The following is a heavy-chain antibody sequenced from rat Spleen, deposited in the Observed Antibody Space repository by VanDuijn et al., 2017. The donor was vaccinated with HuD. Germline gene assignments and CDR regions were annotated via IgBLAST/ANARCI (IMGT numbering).Heavy chain of an antibody. Sequence: EVQLVESDGGLVQPGRSLKLSCAASGFTFSNYDMAWVRQAPTKGLEWVASISTGGGNTYYGDSVKGRFTISRNNAKSTLYLQMNSLRSEDTATYHCTRGGSPRYWGQGVMVTVSS. V-gene: IGHV5S23*01. CDR2: ISTGGGNT. CDR3: TRGGSPRY. J-gene: IGHJ2*01. D-gene: IGHD1-11*01. CDR1: GFTFSNYD.